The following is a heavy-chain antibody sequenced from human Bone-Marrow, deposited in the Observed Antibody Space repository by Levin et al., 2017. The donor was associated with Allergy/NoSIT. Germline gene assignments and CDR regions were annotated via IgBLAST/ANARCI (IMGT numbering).Heavy chain of an antibody. CDR2: ISTSGTTI. V-gene: IGHV3-48*03. CDR1: GFTFSSYH. CDR3: ARVDHFDY. J-gene: IGHJ4*02. Sequence: GGSLRLSCAASGFTFSSYHMNWVRQAPGKGLEWISFISTSGTTIYYAESVKGRFTISRDNAKNSLFLQMSSLRAEDTAVYYCARVDHFDYWGQGTLVTVSS.